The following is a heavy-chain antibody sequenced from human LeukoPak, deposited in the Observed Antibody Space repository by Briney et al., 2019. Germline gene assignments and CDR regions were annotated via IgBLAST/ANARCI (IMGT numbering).Heavy chain of an antibody. CDR3: TRGRVTMIRGVIAYFDY. D-gene: IGHD3-10*01. J-gene: IGHJ4*02. Sequence: PGGSLRLSCTASGFTFGDYAMSWVRQAPGKGLEWVGFIRSKAYGGTTEYAASVKGRFTISRDDSKSIAYLQMNSLKTEDTAVYYCTRGRVTMIRGVIAYFDYWGQGTLVTVSS. CDR2: IRSKAYGGTT. CDR1: GFTFGDYA. V-gene: IGHV3-49*04.